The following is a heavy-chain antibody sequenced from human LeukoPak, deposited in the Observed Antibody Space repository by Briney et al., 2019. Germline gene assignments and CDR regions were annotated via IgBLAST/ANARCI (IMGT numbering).Heavy chain of an antibody. J-gene: IGHJ5*02. CDR1: GGSISSYY. CDR3: AKDAESSNWYNWFDP. Sequence: SETLSLTCTVSGGSISSYYWSWIRQPPGKGLEWIGYIYYSGSTNYNPSLKSRVTISVDTSKNQFSLKLSSVTAADTAVYYCAKDAESSNWYNWFDPWGQGTRVTVSS. CDR2: IYYSGST. D-gene: IGHD6-13*01. V-gene: IGHV4-59*12.